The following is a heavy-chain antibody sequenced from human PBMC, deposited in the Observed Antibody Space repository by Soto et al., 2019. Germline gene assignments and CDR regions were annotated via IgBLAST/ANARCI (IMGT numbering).Heavy chain of an antibody. J-gene: IGHJ4*02. CDR1: GFTLSSFW. CDR3: ARVQSNGYFYY. V-gene: IGHV3-7*03. D-gene: IGHD3-22*01. CDR2: IKEDGHEG. Sequence: EVQLVESGGGLVQPGGSLRLSCATSGFTLSSFWMSWVRQAPGKGLEWVATIKEDGHEGYYVDSVRGRFTISRDNAENSVYLQMNSLRAEDTAVYYCARVQSNGYFYYWGQGNLVTVSS.